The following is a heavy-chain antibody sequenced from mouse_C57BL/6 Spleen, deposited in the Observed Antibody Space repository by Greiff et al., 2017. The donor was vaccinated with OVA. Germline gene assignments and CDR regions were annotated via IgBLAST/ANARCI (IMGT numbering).Heavy chain of an antibody. CDR1: GFTFTSYW. CDR2: IYPGSGST. V-gene: IGHV1-55*01. CDR3: ARGGLRPYDFDY. Sequence: QVQLQQPGAELVQPGASVKMSCTASGFTFTSYWITWVKQRPGQGLEWIGDIYPGSGSTNYNEKFKSKATLTVDTSSSTANMQLSILTSEDSAGYYCARGGLRPYDFDYWGQGTTLTVSS. J-gene: IGHJ2*01. D-gene: IGHD2-2*01.